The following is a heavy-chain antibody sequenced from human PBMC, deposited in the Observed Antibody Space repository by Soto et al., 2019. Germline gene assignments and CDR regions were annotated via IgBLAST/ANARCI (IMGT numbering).Heavy chain of an antibody. V-gene: IGHV1-18*01. CDR3: AKNSVGYSLGEDAFEV. CDR2: VSTFNDNR. CDR1: GYTFTNYG. J-gene: IGHJ3*01. Sequence: QVQLVQSGAEVKKPGASVRVSCKASGYTFTNYGLTWVRQAPGQGLEWMGWVSTFNDNRNYAQKPQGRVTRTTDTSTNTASMELRGLRCDDTAVYFFAKNSVGYSLGEDAFEVWGKGKMVMVSS. D-gene: IGHD3-22*01.